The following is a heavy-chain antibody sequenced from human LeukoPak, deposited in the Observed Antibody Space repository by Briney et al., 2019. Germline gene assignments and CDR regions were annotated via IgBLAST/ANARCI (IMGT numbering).Heavy chain of an antibody. CDR1: GFTFSSYG. CDR2: ISYEGSEK. J-gene: IGHJ4*02. Sequence: TGGSLRLSCAASGFTFSSYGMHWVRQAPGKGLEWVAVISYEGSEKYYADSVKGRFTISRDNSKNTLYLQMNSLRAEDSAVYFCAKDRGAGAWVLYFDYWGQGTLVTVSS. V-gene: IGHV3-30*18. CDR3: AKDRGAGAWVLYFDY. D-gene: IGHD3-10*01.